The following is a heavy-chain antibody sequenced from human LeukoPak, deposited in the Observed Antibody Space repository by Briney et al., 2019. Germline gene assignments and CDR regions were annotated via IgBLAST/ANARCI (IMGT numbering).Heavy chain of an antibody. D-gene: IGHD3-10*01. CDR3: ARLLVVRGVSRVGWFDP. V-gene: IGHV4-34*01. CDR2: INHSGST. Sequence: SETLSLTCAVYGGSFSGYYWSWIRQPPGKGLEWIGEINHSGSTNYNPSLKSRVTISVDTSKNQFSLKLSSVTAADTAVYYCARLLVVRGVSRVGWFDPWGQGTLVTVSS. CDR1: GGSFSGYY. J-gene: IGHJ5*02.